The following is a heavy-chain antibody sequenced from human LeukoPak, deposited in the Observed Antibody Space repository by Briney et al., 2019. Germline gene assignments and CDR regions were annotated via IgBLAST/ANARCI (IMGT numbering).Heavy chain of an antibody. CDR3: AKGSVPAPIGMDV. V-gene: IGHV3-30*18. Sequence: PGGSLRLSCAASGFSFSTNGMHWVRQTPGKGLEWVATTSYDASNKYCADSVRGRFTISRDNSKNTLYLQMNSLRPEDTAVYYCAKGSVPAPIGMDVWGQGTTATVSS. D-gene: IGHD2-2*01. CDR2: TSYDASNK. J-gene: IGHJ6*02. CDR1: GFSFSTNG.